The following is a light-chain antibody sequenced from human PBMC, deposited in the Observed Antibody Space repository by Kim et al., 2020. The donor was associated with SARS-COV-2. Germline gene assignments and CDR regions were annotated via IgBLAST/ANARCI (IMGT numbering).Light chain of an antibody. Sequence: STLFRSVGTSFIIPCRASQRNCIWLAWYQQKPGKAPKLLISKVSILQSGVPSTFSGSGSGTEFTLTISNLQPDDFATYYCPQYDNYFGQGTKLEI. CDR2: KVS. CDR3: PQYDNY. CDR1: QRNCIW. V-gene: IGKV1-5*03. J-gene: IGKJ2*01.